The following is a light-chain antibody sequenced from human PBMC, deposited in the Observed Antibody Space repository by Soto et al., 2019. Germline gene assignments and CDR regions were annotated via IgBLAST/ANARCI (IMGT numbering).Light chain of an antibody. Sequence: EIVMTHSPASLSVSPWEIVTLSCRAGQGVTTNFAWYQQKSGQSPRLLIYDVSTRATGVPARFSGTGSETDFTLTISGLQSEDSAVYFCRQYNNWPFSFGQGTRLEIK. CDR1: QGVTTN. CDR3: RQYNNWPFS. CDR2: DVS. V-gene: IGKV3-15*01. J-gene: IGKJ5*01.